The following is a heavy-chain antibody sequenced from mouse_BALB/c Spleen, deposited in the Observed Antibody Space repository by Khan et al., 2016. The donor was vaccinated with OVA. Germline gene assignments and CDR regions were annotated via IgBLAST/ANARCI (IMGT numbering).Heavy chain of an antibody. CDR2: ISSGGSYT. CDR1: GFTFSSYG. CDR3: ARDYNDDIDY. J-gene: IGHJ4*01. Sequence: EVELVESGGDLVKPGGSLKLSCAASGFTFSSYGMSWVRQTPDKRLEWVATISSGGSYTYYPDSVKGRFTISRDNAKNTLYLQMSSLKSEDTAMYYCARDYNDDIDYWGQGTSVTVSS. V-gene: IGHV5-6*01. D-gene: IGHD1-3*01.